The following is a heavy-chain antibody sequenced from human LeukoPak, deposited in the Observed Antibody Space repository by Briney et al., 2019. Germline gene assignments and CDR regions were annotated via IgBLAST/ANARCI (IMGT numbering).Heavy chain of an antibody. J-gene: IGHJ2*01. D-gene: IGHD2-2*01. CDR1: GGTFSSHA. CDR3: ARVLSVVVVPAAPPRWYFDL. V-gene: IGHV1-69*13. CDR2: IIPIFGTA. Sequence: ASVKVSCKASGGTFSSHAISWVRQAPGQGLEWMGGIIPIFGTANYAQKFQGRVTITADESTSTAYMELSSLRSEDTAVYYCARVLSVVVVPAAPPRWYFDLWGRGTLVTVSS.